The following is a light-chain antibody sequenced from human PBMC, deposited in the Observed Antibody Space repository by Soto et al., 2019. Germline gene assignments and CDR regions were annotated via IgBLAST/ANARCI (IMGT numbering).Light chain of an antibody. CDR2: GAS. V-gene: IGKV3-15*01. CDR3: QQYNNWPPLT. J-gene: IGKJ4*01. CDR1: QSVSGN. Sequence: EIVMTQSPATLSVSPGERATLSCRASQSVSGNLAWYQQKPGQAPRLLIYGASTRATGIPARFSGSGSGTEFTLTISSLQSEYLAVYYCQQYNNWPPLTFGGGTKVEIK.